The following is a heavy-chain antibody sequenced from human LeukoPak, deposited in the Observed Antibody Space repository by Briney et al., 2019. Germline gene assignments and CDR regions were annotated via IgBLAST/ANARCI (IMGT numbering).Heavy chain of an antibody. V-gene: IGHV4-61*03. D-gene: IGHD3-3*01. Sequence: PSETLSLTCTVSGGPVSSGSYYWSWIRQPPGKGLEWIGYIYYSGPTNYNVSLKSRVSISVDTSKNHFSLKLSSVTAADTAVYYCARLTAVLRFLEWLPAGGMDVWGQGITVTVFS. CDR1: GGPVSSGSYY. J-gene: IGHJ6*02. CDR3: ARLTAVLRFLEWLPAGGMDV. CDR2: IYYSGPT.